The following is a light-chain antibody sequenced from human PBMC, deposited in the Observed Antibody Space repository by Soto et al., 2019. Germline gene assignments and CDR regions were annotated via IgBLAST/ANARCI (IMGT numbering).Light chain of an antibody. CDR3: QQFDDSVT. CDR1: HSVSRTY. J-gene: IGKJ5*01. V-gene: IGKV3-20*01. CDR2: GAS. Sequence: EIVLTQSPGTLSLSPGERATLSCRASHSVSRTYLAWYQQKPGQAPRLLMYGASDRATGNPGRFSGSGSGTDFTLTISGLEPEDSAVYYCQQFDDSVTFGQGTRLDIK.